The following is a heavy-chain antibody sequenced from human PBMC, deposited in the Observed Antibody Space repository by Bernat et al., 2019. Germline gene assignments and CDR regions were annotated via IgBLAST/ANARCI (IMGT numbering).Heavy chain of an antibody. CDR3: ARYSGSDSYFDY. D-gene: IGHD5-12*01. V-gene: IGHV3-21*05. Sequence: EVQLVESGGGLVKPGGSLRLSCAASGFTFSSYSMNWVRQAPGKGLEWVSYISSSSSSYIYYADSVKGRFTISRDNAKNSLYLQMNSLRAEDTAVYYCARYSGSDSYFDYWGQGTLVTVSS. CDR2: ISSSSSSYI. J-gene: IGHJ4*02. CDR1: GFTFSSYS.